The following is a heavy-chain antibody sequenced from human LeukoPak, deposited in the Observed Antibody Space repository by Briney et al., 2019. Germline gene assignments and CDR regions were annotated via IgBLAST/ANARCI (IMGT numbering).Heavy chain of an antibody. CDR3: ARGRYYYDSSAYYFDY. D-gene: IGHD3-22*01. V-gene: IGHV1-2*02. J-gene: IGHJ4*02. CDR2: INPNSGGT. CDR1: GYTFTGYY. Sequence: GASVKVSCKASGYTFTGYYMHWVRQAPGQGLEWMGWINPNSGGTNYAQKFQGRVTMTRDTSISTAYMELSRLRSDGTAVYYCARGRYYYDSSAYYFDYWGQGTLVTVSS.